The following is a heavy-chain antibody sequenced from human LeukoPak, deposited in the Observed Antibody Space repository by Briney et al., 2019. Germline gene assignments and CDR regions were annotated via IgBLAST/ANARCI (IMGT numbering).Heavy chain of an antibody. J-gene: IGHJ4*02. Sequence: SGTLSLTCGVSGGSITNTNYWTWVRQPPGKGLEWIGEVNLQGSANYNPSLMGRVAISVDTSENHISLQLTSVTAADTAVYYCAREGGPYRPLDYSGQGTLVTVSS. V-gene: IGHV4-4*02. CDR1: GGSITNTNY. CDR3: AREGGPYRPLDY. CDR2: VNLQGSA.